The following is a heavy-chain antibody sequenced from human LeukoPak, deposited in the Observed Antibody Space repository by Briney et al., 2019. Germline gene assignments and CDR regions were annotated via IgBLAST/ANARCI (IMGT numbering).Heavy chain of an antibody. CDR3: ARTRSTRNFYFDY. Sequence: GASVKVSCKPSGYTFTAYYIHWVRQAPGQGLEWMGWINPNTGGTRFAQKFQGRVTMTRDTSIYTAYMELSRLDADDTAVYYCARTRSTRNFYFDYWGQGTLVTVSS. CDR2: INPNTGGT. CDR1: GYTFTAYY. J-gene: IGHJ4*02. V-gene: IGHV1-2*02. D-gene: IGHD4-11*01.